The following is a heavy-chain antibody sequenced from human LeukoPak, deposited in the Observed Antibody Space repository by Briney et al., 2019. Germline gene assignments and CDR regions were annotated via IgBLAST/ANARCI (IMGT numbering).Heavy chain of an antibody. Sequence: GASVKVSCKASGYTFTSYGISWVRQAPGQGLEWMGWISAYNGNTNYAQKLHGRVTMTTDTSTSTAYMELRSLRSDDTAVYYCARGYSSSWYRVDFDYWGQGTLVTVSS. J-gene: IGHJ4*02. CDR2: ISAYNGNT. D-gene: IGHD6-13*01. CDR3: ARGYSSSWYRVDFDY. CDR1: GYTFTSYG. V-gene: IGHV1-18*04.